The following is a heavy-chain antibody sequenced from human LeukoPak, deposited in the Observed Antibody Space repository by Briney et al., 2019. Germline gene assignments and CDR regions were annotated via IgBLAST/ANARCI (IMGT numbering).Heavy chain of an antibody. CDR1: GFTFSSYT. CDR2: ISSSSSYI. D-gene: IGHD3-22*01. J-gene: IGHJ4*02. V-gene: IGHV3-21*01. CDR3: ARDGSGYSDPVDY. Sequence: KTGGSLRLSCAASGFTFSSYTMNWVRQAPGKGLEWVSSISSSSSYIYYADSVKGRFTISRHNAKNSLFLQMNSLRAEDSAVYYCARDGSGYSDPVDYWGQGTLVTVSS.